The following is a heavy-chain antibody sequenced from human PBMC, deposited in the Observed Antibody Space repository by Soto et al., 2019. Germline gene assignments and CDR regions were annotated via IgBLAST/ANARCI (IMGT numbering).Heavy chain of an antibody. J-gene: IGHJ4*02. CDR1: GDSIRSGSAC. V-gene: IGHV4-31*03. CDR2: IDYSGAT. CDR3: ARDMAGNPFFDDYFDF. D-gene: IGHD6-19*01. Sequence: PSETLSLTCTVSGDSIRSGSACWSWVRHHPGKGLEWIGFIDYSGATHYNPSLKSRVTMSVDTSKNQFSLKVRSVTAADTAIYYCARDMAGNPFFDDYFDFWGQGTRVTVSS.